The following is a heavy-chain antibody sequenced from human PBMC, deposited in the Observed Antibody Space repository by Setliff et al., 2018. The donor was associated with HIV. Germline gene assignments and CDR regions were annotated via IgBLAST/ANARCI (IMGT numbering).Heavy chain of an antibody. Sequence: PSETLSLTCAVYGGSLSGSYLSWIRQTPGKGLEWIGVTNPSGSTSYNPSLKSRVTISVDTSRIHFYVNLTPLTAADTAVYYCAKVGTWGGRGYFDSWGQGISVTV. CDR1: GGSLSGSY. CDR2: TNPSGST. D-gene: IGHD1-1*01. J-gene: IGHJ4*02. CDR3: AKVGTWGGRGYFDS. V-gene: IGHV4-34*01.